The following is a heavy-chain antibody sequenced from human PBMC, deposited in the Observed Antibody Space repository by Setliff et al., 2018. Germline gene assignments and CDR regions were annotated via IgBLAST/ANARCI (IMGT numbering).Heavy chain of an antibody. V-gene: IGHV1-69*13. D-gene: IGHD6-13*01. CDR2: IIPIFGTA. CDR3: ARAPYSSSWPYYGMDV. CDR1: GGTFSSYA. Sequence: SVKVSCKASGGTFSSYAISWVRQAPGQGLEWMGGIIPIFGTANYAQKFQGRVTITADESTSTAYMELSSLRSEDTAVYYCARAPYSSSWPYYGMDVWGQGTTVTVSS. J-gene: IGHJ6*02.